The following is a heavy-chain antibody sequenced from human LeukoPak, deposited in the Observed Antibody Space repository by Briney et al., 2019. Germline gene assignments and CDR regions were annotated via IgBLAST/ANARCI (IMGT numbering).Heavy chain of an antibody. J-gene: IGHJ6*03. CDR1: GFTFEDYA. CDR2: IIGDGHT. V-gene: IGHV3-43*02. CDR3: AKAPGYYYSYYIDV. Sequence: GGSLRLSCAASGFTFEDYAMHWVRQAPGKGLECVSLIIGDGHTYYADSVKGRFTISRDNSKNSLYLQMNSLRTEDPALYYCAKAPGYYYSYYIDVWGKGTTVTVSS.